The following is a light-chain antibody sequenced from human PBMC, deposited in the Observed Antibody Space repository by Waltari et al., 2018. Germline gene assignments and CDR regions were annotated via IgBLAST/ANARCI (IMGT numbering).Light chain of an antibody. CDR2: YTS. Sequence: DIQMTQSPSSLSASVGDTVTITCRESQGISSFLAWCQQKPGKAPKPLIYYTSNLENGVPSRFSGSGSGTEFTLTISSLQPEDFATYYCQQYNSAPFTFGPGTKLDFK. V-gene: IGKV1-16*01. J-gene: IGKJ3*01. CDR1: QGISSF. CDR3: QQYNSAPFT.